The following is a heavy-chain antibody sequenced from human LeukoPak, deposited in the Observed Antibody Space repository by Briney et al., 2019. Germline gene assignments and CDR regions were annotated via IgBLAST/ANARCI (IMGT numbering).Heavy chain of an antibody. D-gene: IGHD5-24*01. CDR3: ATSRDGYNIFDY. J-gene: IGHJ4*02. Sequence: ASVKVSCKASGYTFTGYYMHWVRQAPGQGLEWMGWVNPNSGGTNYAQKFQGRVTMTRDTSISTAYMELGRLRSDDTAVYYCATSRDGYNIFDYWGQGTLVTVSS. V-gene: IGHV1-2*02. CDR2: VNPNSGGT. CDR1: GYTFTGYY.